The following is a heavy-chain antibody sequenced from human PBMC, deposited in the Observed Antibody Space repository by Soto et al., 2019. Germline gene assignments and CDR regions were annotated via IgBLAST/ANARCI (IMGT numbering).Heavy chain of an antibody. D-gene: IGHD3-10*01. J-gene: IGHJ6*02. CDR1: GGSISSYY. CDR3: ARAILRGPREYYFGMDV. V-gene: IGHV4-59*01. Sequence: PSETLSLTCTVSGGSISSYYWTWIRQPPGKGLEWIASFYYTGSADYNPSLKSRITGSVASSRTQFSLRLRSVTAADSAVYYCARAILRGPREYYFGMDVWGQGATVTV. CDR2: FYYTGSA.